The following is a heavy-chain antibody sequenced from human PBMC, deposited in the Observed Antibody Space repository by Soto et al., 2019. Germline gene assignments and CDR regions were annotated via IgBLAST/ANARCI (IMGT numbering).Heavy chain of an antibody. D-gene: IGHD1-26*01. CDR1: GFTFSTYT. CDR3: AREDWIVGGTSAFDY. CDR2: INGRSNYK. V-gene: IGHV3-21*01. Sequence: EVQVVEAGGGLVKPGGSLRLSCASSGFTFSTYTMNWVRQAPGKGLEWVSSINGRSNYKYYTDSVKGRFNISRDNAKNSLYLQMNRLRDEDTVVYYCAREDWIVGGTSAFDYWGLGTLVNVSS. J-gene: IGHJ4*02.